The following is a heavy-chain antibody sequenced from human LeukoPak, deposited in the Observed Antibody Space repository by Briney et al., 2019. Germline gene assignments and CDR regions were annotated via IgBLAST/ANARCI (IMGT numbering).Heavy chain of an antibody. Sequence: SGTLSLTCAVSGGSISSSWWSWVRQPPGKGLEWIGEISHSGTTNYNPSLKSRVTISVDKPKNQFSLKLSSVTAADTAVYYCTTAFGHSRDWGQGTLVTVSS. CDR1: GGSISSSW. CDR3: TTAFGHSRD. CDR2: ISHSGTT. J-gene: IGHJ4*02. V-gene: IGHV4-4*02. D-gene: IGHD4-17*01.